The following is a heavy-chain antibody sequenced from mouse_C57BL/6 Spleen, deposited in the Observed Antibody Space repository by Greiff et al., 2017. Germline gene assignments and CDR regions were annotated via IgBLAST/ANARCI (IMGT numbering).Heavy chain of an antibody. J-gene: IGHJ1*03. CDR2: ISSGGSYT. D-gene: IGHD3-3*01. CDR1: GFTFSSYG. CDR3: ARRGDPHWYFDV. V-gene: IGHV5-6*02. Sequence: EVKLVESGGDLVKPGGSLKLSCAASGFTFSSYGMSWVRQTPDKRLEWVATISSGGSYTYYPDSVKGRFTISRDDAKNTLYLQRSSLKSEDTAMYYCARRGDPHWYFDVWGTETTVTVSS.